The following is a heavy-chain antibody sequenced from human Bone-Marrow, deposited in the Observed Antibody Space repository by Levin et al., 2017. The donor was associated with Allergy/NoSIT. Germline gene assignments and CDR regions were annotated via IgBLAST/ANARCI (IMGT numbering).Heavy chain of an antibody. J-gene: IGHJ4*02. V-gene: IGHV3-15*07. CDR3: TTAGWYYYDSSGYFGGDFDY. CDR1: GFTFSNAW. D-gene: IGHD3-22*01. Sequence: LSLTCAASGFTFSNAWMNWVRQAPGKGLEWVGRIKSKTDGGTTDYAAPVKGRFTISRDDSKNTLYLQMNSLKTEDTAVYYCTTAGWYYYDSSGYFGGDFDYWGQGTLVTVSS. CDR2: IKSKTDGGTT.